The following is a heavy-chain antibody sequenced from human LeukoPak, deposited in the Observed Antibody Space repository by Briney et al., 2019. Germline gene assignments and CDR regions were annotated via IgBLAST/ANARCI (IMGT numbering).Heavy chain of an antibody. D-gene: IGHD6-19*01. CDR1: GFTSSSYA. J-gene: IGHJ4*02. Sequence: GGSLRLSCAASGFTSSSYAMHWVRQAPGKGLEWVAFIRYDGTNNYYVDSVKGRFTISRDDSKNTLYLQMNSLRTEDTAVYYCAKDPLAYNSGWYYFDYWGQGTLVTVSS. V-gene: IGHV3-30*02. CDR2: IRYDGTNN. CDR3: AKDPLAYNSGWYYFDY.